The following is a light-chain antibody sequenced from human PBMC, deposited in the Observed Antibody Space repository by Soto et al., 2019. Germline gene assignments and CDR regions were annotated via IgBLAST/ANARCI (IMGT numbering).Light chain of an antibody. V-gene: IGKV3-15*01. Sequence: EIVMTQSPSTLSVSPGERVTISCRASQSVRSNLAWYQQKPGQAPRLLNYAASTRATGIPDRFSGSGYGTDFTLTISSLQSEDFAVYHCQQYDNRPPSTFGQGTRLEIK. CDR2: AAS. CDR1: QSVRSN. CDR3: QQYDNRPPST. J-gene: IGKJ5*01.